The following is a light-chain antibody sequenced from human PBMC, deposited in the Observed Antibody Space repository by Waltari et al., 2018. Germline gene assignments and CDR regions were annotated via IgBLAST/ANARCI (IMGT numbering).Light chain of an antibody. CDR2: AAS. CDR3: QQSYSTLQT. V-gene: IGKV1-39*01. Sequence: DIQMTQSPSSLSASVGDRVPITCRASQSISSYFNWYQQKPGKAPKLLFYAASSLQSGVPSRFSGSGSGTDFTLTISSLQPEDFATYYCQQSYSTLQTFGQGTKVEIK. J-gene: IGKJ1*01. CDR1: QSISSY.